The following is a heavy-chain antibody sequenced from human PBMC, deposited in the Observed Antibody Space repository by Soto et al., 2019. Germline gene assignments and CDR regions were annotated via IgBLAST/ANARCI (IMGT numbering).Heavy chain of an antibody. Sequence: GGSLRLSCAASGFTFSSYAMSWVRQAPGKGLEWVSAISGSGGSTYYAGSVKGRFTISRDNSKNTLYLQMNSLRAEDTAVYYCAKDTRGYQYVATSSHFGCWGQGTLVTASS. CDR1: GFTFSSYA. CDR2: ISGSGGST. D-gene: IGHD2-2*01. CDR3: AKDTRGYQYVATSSHFGC. V-gene: IGHV3-23*01. J-gene: IGHJ4*02.